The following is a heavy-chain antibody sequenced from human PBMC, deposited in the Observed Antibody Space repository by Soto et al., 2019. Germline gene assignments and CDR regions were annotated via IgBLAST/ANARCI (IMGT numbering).Heavy chain of an antibody. CDR1: GYTFTSYA. V-gene: IGHV1-3*01. J-gene: IGHJ4*02. CDR3: ASGLLWFGELGPNDY. Sequence: ASVKVSCKASGYTFTSYAMHWVRQAPGQRLEWMGWINAGNGNTKYSQKFQGRVTITRGTSASTAYMELSSLRSEDTAVYYCASGLLWFGELGPNDYWGQGTLVTVSS. D-gene: IGHD3-10*01. CDR2: INAGNGNT.